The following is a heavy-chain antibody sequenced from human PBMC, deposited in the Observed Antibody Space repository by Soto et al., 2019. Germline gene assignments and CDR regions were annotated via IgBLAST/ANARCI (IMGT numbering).Heavy chain of an antibody. J-gene: IGHJ4*02. CDR2: TSSDGATT. V-gene: IGHV3-30*04. D-gene: IGHD3-3*01. CDR3: AREVVLTEWFFDN. Sequence: PGGSLRLSYATSGFTFSGYSMHWLRQAPGKGLEWVAVTSSDGATTYYADSVRGRFTVSRDNSKKTMFLQMNSLIPEDTAVYYCAREVVLTEWFFDNWGQGNLVIVSS. CDR1: GFTFSGYS.